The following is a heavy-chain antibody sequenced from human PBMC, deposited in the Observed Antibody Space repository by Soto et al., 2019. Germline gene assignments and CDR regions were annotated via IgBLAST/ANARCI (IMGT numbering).Heavy chain of an antibody. CDR1: GGSISSYY. CDR3: ARVGYDQDAFDI. Sequence: SETLSLTCTVSGGSISSYYWSWIRQPPGKGLEWIGYIYYSGSTNYNPSLKSRVTISVDTSKNQFSLKLSSVTADDTAVYYCARVGYDQDAFDIWGQGTMVTVSS. V-gene: IGHV4-59*01. J-gene: IGHJ3*02. CDR2: IYYSGST. D-gene: IGHD2-15*01.